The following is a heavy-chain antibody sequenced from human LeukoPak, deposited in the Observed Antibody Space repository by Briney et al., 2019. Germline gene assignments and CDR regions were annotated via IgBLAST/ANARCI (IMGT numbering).Heavy chain of an antibody. CDR2: IYHSGST. CDR3: ARDRQSNYYGSGSLYYFDY. Sequence: PSETLSLTCTVSGYSISSGYYWGWIRQPPGKGLEWIGSIYHSGSTYYNPSLKSRVTISVDTSENQFSLKLSSVTAADTAVYYCARDRQSNYYGSGSLYYFDYWGQGTLVTVSS. CDR1: GYSISSGYY. J-gene: IGHJ4*02. D-gene: IGHD3-10*01. V-gene: IGHV4-38-2*02.